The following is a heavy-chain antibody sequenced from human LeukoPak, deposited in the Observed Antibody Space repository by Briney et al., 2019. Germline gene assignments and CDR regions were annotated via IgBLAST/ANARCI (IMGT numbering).Heavy chain of an antibody. D-gene: IGHD3-22*01. Sequence: KPGGSLRLSCAASGFTFSSYSMNWVRQAPGKGLEWVSSISSSSSYIYYADSVKGRFTISRDNAKNSLYLQMNSLGAEDTAVYYCARVEVSLMDVWGKGTTVTVSS. V-gene: IGHV3-21*01. CDR1: GFTFSSYS. CDR2: ISSSSSYI. CDR3: ARVEVSLMDV. J-gene: IGHJ6*03.